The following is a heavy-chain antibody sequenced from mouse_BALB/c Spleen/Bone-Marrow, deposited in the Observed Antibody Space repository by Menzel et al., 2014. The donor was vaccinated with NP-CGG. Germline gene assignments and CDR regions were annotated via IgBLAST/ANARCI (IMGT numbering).Heavy chain of an antibody. V-gene: IGHV1S81*02. D-gene: IGHD2-3*01. J-gene: IGHJ4*01. CDR2: INPSNGGT. CDR3: TRVDFLYYYAMDY. Sequence: QVHVKQSGAELVKPGASVKLSCKASGYTFTNYCIYWVKQRPGQGLEWIGEINPSNGGTNFNEKFKSKATLTVDKSSSTAKMQLSSLTSEDSAVYYCTRVDFLYYYAMDYWGQGTSVTVSS. CDR1: GYTFTNYC.